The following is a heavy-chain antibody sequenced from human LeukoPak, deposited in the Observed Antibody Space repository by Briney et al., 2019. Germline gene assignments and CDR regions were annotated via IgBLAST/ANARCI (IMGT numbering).Heavy chain of an antibody. D-gene: IGHD3-16*01. CDR3: ARLLPYDYVWGSFRGYFDY. CDR1: GYTFTNYG. J-gene: IGHJ4*02. Sequence: ASVKVSCKASGYTFTNYGISWVRQAPGQGLEWMGWISSYNGNTNYAQKLQGRVTMTTDTSTSTVYMELRSLRSDDTAVYYCARLLPYDYVWGSFRGYFDYWGQGTLVTVSS. V-gene: IGHV1-18*01. CDR2: ISSYNGNT.